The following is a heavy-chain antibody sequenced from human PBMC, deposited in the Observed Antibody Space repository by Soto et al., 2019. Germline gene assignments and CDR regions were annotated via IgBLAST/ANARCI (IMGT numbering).Heavy chain of an antibody. J-gene: IGHJ5*02. CDR3: ARDTVVVPALFDP. CDR2: VYYSGRT. Sequence: SETLSLTCTVSGGSVSSGNYYWSWIRRPPGKGLEWIGSVYYSGRTKYNPSLKRRVTISVDTSRSQFSLKVNSVTAADTAVYYCARDTVVVPALFDPWGQGTLLTVSS. V-gene: IGHV4-61*01. CDR1: GGSVSSGNYY. D-gene: IGHD2-2*01.